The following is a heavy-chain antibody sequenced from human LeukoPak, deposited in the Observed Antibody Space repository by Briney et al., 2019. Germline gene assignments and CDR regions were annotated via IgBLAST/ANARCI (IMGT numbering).Heavy chain of an antibody. J-gene: IGHJ4*02. CDR1: GGSFSPYY. CDR2: INHSGST. V-gene: IGHV4-34*01. CDR3: ARGGFYCGGDCYVDY. Sequence: SETLSLTCAVYGGSFSPYYWSWIRLPPGKGLEWMGEINHSGSTNYNPSLKSRVTISVDTSKNQFSLRLSSVTAADTAVYYCARGGFYCGGDCYVDYWGQGTLVTVSS. D-gene: IGHD2-21*02.